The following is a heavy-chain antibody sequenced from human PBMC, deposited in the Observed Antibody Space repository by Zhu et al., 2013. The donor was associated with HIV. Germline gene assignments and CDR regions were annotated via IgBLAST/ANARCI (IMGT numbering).Heavy chain of an antibody. CDR3: ARGGTRGYSYGLEY. CDR2: INPDSGGT. Sequence: VQLVQSGAEVKKPGASVKVSCKAAGYSFTDYHMHWVRQAPGQGLEWMGWINPDSGGTKYAQKFQGRVTMTRDTSITTAYMELSSLRSDDTALYYCARGGTRGYSYGLEYWGQGTLVTVSS. J-gene: IGHJ4*02. D-gene: IGHD5-18*01. CDR1: GYSFTDYH. V-gene: IGHV1-2*02.